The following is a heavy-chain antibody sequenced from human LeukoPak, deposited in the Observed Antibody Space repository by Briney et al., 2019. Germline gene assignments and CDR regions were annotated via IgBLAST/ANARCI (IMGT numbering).Heavy chain of an antibody. D-gene: IGHD3-22*01. V-gene: IGHV4-39*02. Sequence: PSETLSLTCTVSGDSISTSNSYWGWIRQPPGKGLEWIGSIYYSGNTYYNASLKSRVTISVDTSKNQFSLKLISVTAADTAVYYCAKDGYYDSSGYRTNYYYMDVWGKGTTVTISS. CDR2: IYYSGNT. J-gene: IGHJ6*03. CDR1: GDSISTSNSY. CDR3: AKDGYYDSSGYRTNYYYMDV.